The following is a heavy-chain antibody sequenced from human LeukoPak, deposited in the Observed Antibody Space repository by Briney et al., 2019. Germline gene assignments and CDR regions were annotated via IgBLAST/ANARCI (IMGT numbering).Heavy chain of an antibody. V-gene: IGHV1-24*01. Sequence: ASVKVSCKASGYTHTELSMHWVRQAPGKGLEWMGGFDPEDGETIYAQKFQGRVTMTEDTSTDTAYMELSSLRSEDTAVYYCATGFVPAAMGGANWFDPWGQGTLVTVSS. D-gene: IGHD2-2*01. CDR3: ATGFVPAAMGGANWFDP. J-gene: IGHJ5*02. CDR1: GYTHTELS. CDR2: FDPEDGET.